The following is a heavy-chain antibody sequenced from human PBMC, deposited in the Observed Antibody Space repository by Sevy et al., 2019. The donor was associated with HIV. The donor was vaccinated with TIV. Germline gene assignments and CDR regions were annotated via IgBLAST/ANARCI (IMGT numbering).Heavy chain of an antibody. Sequence: SETLSLTCAVSGGSFRDYFWTWIRQSPGKGLEWIGGITQRGSTNYNPSLKSRVAISVDTSNPHVSLRLTSVTGADTAVYYCAGAGGIYSGGFFMGEETSRFAFWGPGTLVTVSS. J-gene: IGHJ4*01. D-gene: IGHD6-19*01. CDR2: ITQRGST. CDR3: AGAGGIYSGGFFMGEETSRFAF. V-gene: IGHV4-34*01. CDR1: GGSFRDYF.